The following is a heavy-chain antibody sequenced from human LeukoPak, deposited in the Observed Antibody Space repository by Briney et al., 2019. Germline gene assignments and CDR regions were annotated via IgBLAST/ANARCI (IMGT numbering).Heavy chain of an antibody. CDR2: ITWNSGSI. J-gene: IGHJ1*01. CDR1: GFTFDDYA. D-gene: IGHD6-6*01. Sequence: GGSLRLSCATSGFTFDDYAMHWVRQAPGKGLEWVSGITWNSGSIGYADSVKGRFTISRDNAKNSLYLQMTSLRAEDTAVYYCARGSSSSEYFQHWGQGTLVTVSS. CDR3: ARGSSSSEYFQH. V-gene: IGHV3-9*01.